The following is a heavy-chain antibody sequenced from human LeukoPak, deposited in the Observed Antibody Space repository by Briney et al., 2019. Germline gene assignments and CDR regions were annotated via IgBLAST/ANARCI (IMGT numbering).Heavy chain of an antibody. CDR1: GFTFSSYA. J-gene: IGHJ4*02. CDR2: IRYDGSNK. V-gene: IGHV3-30*02. Sequence: KTGGSLRLSCAASGFTFSSYAMHWVRHAPGKGLEWVSFIRYDGSNKYYADSVKGRFTVSRDNSQNTLYLQMNSLRADDSAVYYCARPAGNCDSYGYRYYFDYWGLGALITVS. CDR3: ARPAGNCDSYGYRYYFDY. D-gene: IGHD5-18*01.